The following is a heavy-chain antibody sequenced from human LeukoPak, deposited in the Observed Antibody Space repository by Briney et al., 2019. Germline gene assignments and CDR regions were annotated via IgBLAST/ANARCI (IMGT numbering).Heavy chain of an antibody. V-gene: IGHV3-30*18. CDR2: ISYDGSNK. Sequence: GGSLRLSCAASGFTFSNYDMHWVRQAPGKGLEWVAIISYDGSNKYFVDSVKGLFTISRDTSKNTLYLQMNSLRAEDTAVYYCAKGPDRSGYYSLDYWGQGTLVTVSS. CDR3: AKGPDRSGYYSLDY. CDR1: GFTFSNYD. J-gene: IGHJ4*02. D-gene: IGHD3-22*01.